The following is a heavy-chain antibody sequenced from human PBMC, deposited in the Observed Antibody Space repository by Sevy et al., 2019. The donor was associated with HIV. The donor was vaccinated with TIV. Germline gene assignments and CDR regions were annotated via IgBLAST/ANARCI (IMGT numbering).Heavy chain of an antibody. V-gene: IGHV3-23*01. CDR2: IGTSGSTT. CDR3: AKEDTHRRRDF. J-gene: IGHJ4*02. Sequence: GGSLRLSCAASAVPFSNYAMSWVRQAPGKGLEWVSTIGTSGSTTNYAGPVRGRCTIFRDNSRNTLYLQMNTLRVEDTAVYYCAKEDTHRRRDFWGQGTLVTVSS. CDR1: AVPFSNYA.